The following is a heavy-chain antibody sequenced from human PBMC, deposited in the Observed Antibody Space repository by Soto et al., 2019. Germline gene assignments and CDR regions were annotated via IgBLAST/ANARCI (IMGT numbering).Heavy chain of an antibody. CDR2: ISGSGGST. CDR1: GFTFSSYA. CDR3: ARDLYGDYVRREFNFDY. J-gene: IGHJ4*02. V-gene: IGHV3-23*01. Sequence: GGSLRLSCAASGFTFSSYAMSWVRQAPGKGLEWVSAISGSGGSTYYADSVKGRFTISRDNSKNTLYLQMNSLRAEDTAVYYCARDLYGDYVRREFNFDYWGQGTLVTVSS. D-gene: IGHD4-17*01.